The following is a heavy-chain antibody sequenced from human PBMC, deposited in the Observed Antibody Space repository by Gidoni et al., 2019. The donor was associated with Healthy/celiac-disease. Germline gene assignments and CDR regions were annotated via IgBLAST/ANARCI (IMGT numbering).Heavy chain of an antibody. CDR2: ISSNGGST. D-gene: IGHD6-13*01. CDR3: VKGRKQQLVPEVRFSPPI. V-gene: IGHV3-64D*06. CDR1: GFTFSTYA. Sequence: EVQLVESGGGLVQPGGSLRLSCSASGFTFSTYAMHWVRQAPGKGLEYVSAISSNGGSTYYADSVKGRFTISRDNSKNTLYLQMSSLRAEDTAVYYCVKGRKQQLVPEVRFSPPIWGQGTLVTVSS. J-gene: IGHJ4*02.